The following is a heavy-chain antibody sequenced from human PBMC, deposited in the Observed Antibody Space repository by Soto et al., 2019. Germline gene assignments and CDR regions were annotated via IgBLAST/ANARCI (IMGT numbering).Heavy chain of an antibody. Sequence: GGSLRLSCAASGFTFSSYAMHWVRQAPGKGLEWVAVISYDGSNKYYADSVKGRFTISRDNSKNTLYLQMNSLRAEDTAVYYCARGIELSGYEIYYYYGMDVWGQGTTVTVSS. V-gene: IGHV3-30-3*01. J-gene: IGHJ6*02. CDR2: ISYDGSNK. CDR1: GFTFSSYA. CDR3: ARGIELSGYEIYYYYGMDV. D-gene: IGHD5-12*01.